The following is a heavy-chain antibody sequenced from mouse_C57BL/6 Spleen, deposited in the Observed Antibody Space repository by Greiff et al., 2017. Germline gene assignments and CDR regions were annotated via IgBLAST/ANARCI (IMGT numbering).Heavy chain of an antibody. CDR3: ARGEVYCAIDY. CDR2: IYPNYGTT. CDR1: GYSFTDYN. Sequence: VQLQQSGPELVKPGASVKISCKASGYSFTDYNMNWVKQSNGKSLEWIGVIYPNYGTTSYNQKFKGKATLTVDQSSSTAYMQLSSLTSEDSAVYCGARGEVYCAIDYWGQGTSVTVSS. V-gene: IGHV1-39*01. J-gene: IGHJ4*01.